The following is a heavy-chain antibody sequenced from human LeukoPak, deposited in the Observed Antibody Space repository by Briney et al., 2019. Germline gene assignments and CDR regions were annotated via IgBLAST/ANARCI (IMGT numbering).Heavy chain of an antibody. CDR1: GFTFDDYA. CDR2: ISWNSGSI. D-gene: IGHD6-19*01. Sequence: PGGSLRLSCAASGFTFDDYAMHWVRQAPGKGLEWVSGISWNSGSIGYADSVKGRFTISRDNSKNTLYLQMNSLRAEDTAVYYCAKVGGWLSYFDYWGQGTLVTVSS. J-gene: IGHJ4*02. CDR3: AKVGGWLSYFDY. V-gene: IGHV3-9*01.